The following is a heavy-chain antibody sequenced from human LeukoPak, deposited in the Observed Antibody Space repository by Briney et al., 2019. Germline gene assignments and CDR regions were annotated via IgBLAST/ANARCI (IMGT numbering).Heavy chain of an antibody. CDR3: AKEGYGSGSYYL. J-gene: IGHJ4*02. CDR2: IKQDGSEK. Sequence: GGSLRLSCAASGFTFSSYWMSWVRQAPGKGLEWVANIKQDGSEKYYVDSVKGRFTISRDNSKNTLYLQMNSLRAEDTAVYYCAKEGYGSGSYYLWGQGTLVTVSS. D-gene: IGHD3-10*01. V-gene: IGHV3-7*05. CDR1: GFTFSSYW.